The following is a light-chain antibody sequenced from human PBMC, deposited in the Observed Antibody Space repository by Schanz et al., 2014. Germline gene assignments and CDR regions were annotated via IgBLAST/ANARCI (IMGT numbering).Light chain of an antibody. J-gene: IGKJ4*01. CDR3: QQYYTNPPHT. CDR1: QSVLYSSHNRNY. CDR2: WAS. Sequence: DIVMTQSPDSLAVSLGERATIDCRSSQSVLYSSHNRNYLAWYQQKPGQPPKLLIYWASSRESGVPDRFSGSGSGTHFTLTISSLQAEDVAVYYCQQYYTNPPHTFGGGTKVEIK. V-gene: IGKV4-1*01.